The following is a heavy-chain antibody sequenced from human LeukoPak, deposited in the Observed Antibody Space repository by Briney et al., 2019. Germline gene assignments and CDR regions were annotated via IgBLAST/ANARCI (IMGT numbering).Heavy chain of an antibody. CDR2: IYHSGST. Sequence: SETLSLTCAVSGGSISSSNWWSWVRQPPGKGLEWIGEIYHSGSTNYNPSLKSRVTISVDKSKNQFSLKLSSVTAADTAVYYCARGRRRVAFGVVIIGFYFDYWGQGTLVTVSS. D-gene: IGHD3-3*01. J-gene: IGHJ4*02. CDR3: ARGRRRVAFGVVIIGFYFDY. V-gene: IGHV4-4*02. CDR1: GGSISSSNW.